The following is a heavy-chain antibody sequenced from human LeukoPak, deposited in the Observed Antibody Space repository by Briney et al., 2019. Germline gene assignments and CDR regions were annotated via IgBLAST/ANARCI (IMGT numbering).Heavy chain of an antibody. Sequence: GGSLRLSCGASGFTFSSYAMSWVRQAPGKGLEWVSAISGSVGSTYYADSVKGRFTISRDNAKNSLYLQLNSLRAEDTAVYYCARGGSGNWNAPFDYWGQGILVTVSS. J-gene: IGHJ4*02. V-gene: IGHV3-23*01. CDR1: GFTFSSYA. D-gene: IGHD1-1*01. CDR2: ISGSVGST. CDR3: ARGGSGNWNAPFDY.